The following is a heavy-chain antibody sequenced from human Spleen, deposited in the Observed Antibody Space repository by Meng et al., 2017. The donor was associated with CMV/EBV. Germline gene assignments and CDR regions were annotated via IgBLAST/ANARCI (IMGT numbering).Heavy chain of an antibody. CDR3: ARDDHRNYDSWSGHPNYYGMDF. CDR1: GFTFSSYE. CDR2: ITNSGTTI. D-gene: IGHD3-3*01. J-gene: IGHJ6*02. V-gene: IGHV3-48*03. Sequence: GGSLRLSCAASGFTFSSYEMNWVRQAPGKGLEWVSHITNSGTTIYYADSVKGRFTVSRDNANDSLYLQMNSLRAEDTAVYYCARDDHRNYDSWSGHPNYYGMDFWGQGTTVTVSS.